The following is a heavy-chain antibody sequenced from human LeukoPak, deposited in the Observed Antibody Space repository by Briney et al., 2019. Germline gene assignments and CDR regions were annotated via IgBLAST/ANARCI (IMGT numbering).Heavy chain of an antibody. Sequence: PGGSLRLSCAASGFTFDDYAMHWVRQAPGKGLEWVSGISWSGGSIGYADSVKGRFTISRDNAKNSLYLQMNSLRAEDTALYYCAKPLNYYYGMDVWGQGTTVTVSS. J-gene: IGHJ6*02. CDR2: ISWSGGSI. CDR1: GFTFDDYA. CDR3: AKPLNYYYGMDV. V-gene: IGHV3-9*01.